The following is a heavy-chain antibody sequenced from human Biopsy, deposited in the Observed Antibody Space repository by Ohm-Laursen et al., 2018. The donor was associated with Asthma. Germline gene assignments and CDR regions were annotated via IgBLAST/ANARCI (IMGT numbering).Heavy chain of an antibody. CDR3: ARAVDYSHYYGIDV. CDR1: GYTFNSVG. D-gene: IGHD3-10*01. Sequence: GASVKVSRKPSGYTFNSVGITWVRQAPGQGLVWMGLISVYNGNTKVAQKLQDRVTMITDTSTSTAYMELRSLRSDDTAVYFCARAVDYSHYYGIDVWGQGTTVTVS. V-gene: IGHV1-18*01. CDR2: ISVYNGNT. J-gene: IGHJ6*02.